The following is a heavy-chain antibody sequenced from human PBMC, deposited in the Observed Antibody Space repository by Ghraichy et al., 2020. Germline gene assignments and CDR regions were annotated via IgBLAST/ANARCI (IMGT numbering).Heavy chain of an antibody. D-gene: IGHD4-17*01. CDR3: AKEYTTVTTSWFDP. CDR1: GFTFSTYA. J-gene: IGHJ5*02. CDR2: ISGSGGST. V-gene: IGHV3-23*01. Sequence: GSLRLSCAASGFTFSTYAMNWVRQAPGKGLEWVSAISGSGGSTYYADSVKGRFTISRDNSKNTLFLQMNSLRAEDTAVYYCAKEYTTVTTSWFDPWGQGTLVTVSS.